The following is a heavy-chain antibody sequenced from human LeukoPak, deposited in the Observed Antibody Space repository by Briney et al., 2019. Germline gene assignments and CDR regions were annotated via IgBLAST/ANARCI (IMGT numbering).Heavy chain of an antibody. CDR3: ARAQQQLVYSWFDP. Sequence: GGSLRLSCAASGFTFSSYEMNWVRQAPGKGLEWVSYISSSGSTIYYADSVKGRFTISRDNAKNSLYLQMNSLRAEDTAVYYCARAQQQLVYSWFDPWGQGTLVTVSS. J-gene: IGHJ5*02. V-gene: IGHV3-48*03. D-gene: IGHD6-13*01. CDR2: ISSSGSTI. CDR1: GFTFSSYE.